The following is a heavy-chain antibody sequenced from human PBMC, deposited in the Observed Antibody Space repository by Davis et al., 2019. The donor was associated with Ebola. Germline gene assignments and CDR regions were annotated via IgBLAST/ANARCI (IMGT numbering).Heavy chain of an antibody. D-gene: IGHD1-1*01. CDR3: AKDTARYPIGIMDV. CDR1: GFTFDDYA. J-gene: IGHJ6*02. V-gene: IGHV3-9*01. CDR2: ISWSSGSI. Sequence: GGSLRLSCAASGFTFDDYAMHWVRQAPGKGLEWVSGISWSSGSIGYADSVKGRFTISRDNAKNSLYLQMNSLRAEDTALYYCAKDTARYPIGIMDVWGQGTTVTVSS.